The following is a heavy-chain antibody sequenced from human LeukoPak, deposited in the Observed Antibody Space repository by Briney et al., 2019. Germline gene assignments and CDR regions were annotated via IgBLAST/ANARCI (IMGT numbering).Heavy chain of an antibody. CDR1: GFTFSDYK. Sequence: GGSLRLSCEAFGFTFSDYKMHWVRQAPGKGLEWVAIMSFDGTTQYYADSVKGRFTVSRDNSKNTMFLQLNSLRPEDTAVYYCTRRLDDWGQGTLVTVSS. D-gene: IGHD3-16*01. V-gene: IGHV3-30*04. J-gene: IGHJ4*02. CDR2: MSFDGTTQ. CDR3: TRRLDD.